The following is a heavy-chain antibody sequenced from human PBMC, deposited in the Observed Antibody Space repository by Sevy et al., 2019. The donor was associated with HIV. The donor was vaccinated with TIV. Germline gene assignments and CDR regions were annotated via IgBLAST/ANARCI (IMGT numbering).Heavy chain of an antibody. D-gene: IGHD3-10*01. CDR3: ARNYDGLGSYFDF. V-gene: IGHV1-8*01. Sequence: ASVKVSCKASGYTFTSYDVNWVRQATGHGLEWMGWMSPNSGNTGYAQNLQGRVTLTRNTSMSTAYMELTSLTSEDTAVYFCARNYDGLGSYFDFWGQGTLVTVSS. CDR2: MSPNSGNT. J-gene: IGHJ4*02. CDR1: GYTFTSYD.